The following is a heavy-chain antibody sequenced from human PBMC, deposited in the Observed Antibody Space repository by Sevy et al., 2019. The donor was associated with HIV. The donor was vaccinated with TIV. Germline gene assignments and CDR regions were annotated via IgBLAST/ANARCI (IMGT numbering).Heavy chain of an antibody. V-gene: IGHV1-46*03. J-gene: IGHJ6*02. Sequence: ASVKVSCKASGYTFTTYYMHWVRQAPGQGLEWMGIINPSGGGTSYAQTFQGRVTMTRDTYTCTVYLELSSLRSEDTAVYYCTKDVVATPNYYSGMDVWGQGTTVTVSS. D-gene: IGHD2-15*01. CDR2: INPSGGGT. CDR1: GYTFTTYY. CDR3: TKDVVATPNYYSGMDV.